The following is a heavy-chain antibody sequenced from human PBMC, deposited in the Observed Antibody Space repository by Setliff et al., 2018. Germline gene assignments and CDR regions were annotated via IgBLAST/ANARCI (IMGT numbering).Heavy chain of an antibody. CDR1: GYIFTTYG. Sequence: ASVKVSCKASGYIFTTYGFNWVRLAPGQGLEWMGMISTYTGKTTYAQKFQGRVTMTTDTSTGTGYMELRSLRSDDTAVYFCARFGGSCSSSSCYASDLWGQGTRVT. V-gene: IGHV1-18*01. CDR2: ISTYTGKT. D-gene: IGHD2-2*01. CDR3: ARFGGSCSSSSCYASDL. J-gene: IGHJ3*01.